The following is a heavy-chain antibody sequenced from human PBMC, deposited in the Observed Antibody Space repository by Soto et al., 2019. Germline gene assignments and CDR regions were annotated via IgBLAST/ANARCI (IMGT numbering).Heavy chain of an antibody. Sequence: PGGSLRLSCTASGFTFGDYAMSWVRQAPGKGLEWVGFIRSKAYGGTTEYAASVKGRFTISRDDSKSIAYLQMNSLKTEDTAVYYCTRGRRIAVAGNGGGYYYGMDVWGQGTTVTVSS. CDR1: GFTFGDYA. CDR2: IRSKAYGGTT. J-gene: IGHJ6*02. V-gene: IGHV3-49*04. CDR3: TRGRRIAVAGNGGGYYYGMDV. D-gene: IGHD6-19*01.